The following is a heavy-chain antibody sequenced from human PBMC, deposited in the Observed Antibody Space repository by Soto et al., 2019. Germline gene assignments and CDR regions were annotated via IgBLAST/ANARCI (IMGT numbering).Heavy chain of an antibody. V-gene: IGHV1-46*01. CDR1: GYTFTSYY. Sequence: GASVKVSCKASGYTFTSYYMHWVRQAPGQGLEWMGIINPSGGSTSYAQKFQGRVTMTRDTSTSTVYMELSSLRSEDTAVYYCARSGYYDSSGYYGRRYYFDYWGQGTLVTVSS. D-gene: IGHD3-22*01. CDR3: ARSGYYDSSGYYGRRYYFDY. CDR2: INPSGGST. J-gene: IGHJ4*02.